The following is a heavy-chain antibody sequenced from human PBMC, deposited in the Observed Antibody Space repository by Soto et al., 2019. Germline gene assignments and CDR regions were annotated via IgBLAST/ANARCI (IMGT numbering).Heavy chain of an antibody. J-gene: IGHJ6*02. CDR2: IDPSDSHT. Sequence: GESLKISCKGSGYTTNSHWISGVRQMPGKGLEWMGRIDPSDSHTTYSPSFQGHVTLSADKSISTAYLRWSRLKASDTAIYYCASHNENYHYYAMDVWGQGTTVTVSS. CDR3: ASHNENYHYYAMDV. V-gene: IGHV5-10-1*01. CDR1: GYTTNSHW. D-gene: IGHD2-8*01.